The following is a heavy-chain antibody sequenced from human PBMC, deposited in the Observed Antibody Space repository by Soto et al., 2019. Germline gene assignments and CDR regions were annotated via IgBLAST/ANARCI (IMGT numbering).Heavy chain of an antibody. CDR3: ATSDWAW. CDR2: IKADNGDT. D-gene: IGHD3-9*01. V-gene: IGHV1-3*05. J-gene: IGHJ4*02. CDR1: GYIFADYA. Sequence: QVQIVQSGPEEKGPGASIKLSCTTSGYIFADYAIHWVRQAPGQGLEWVGWIKADNGDTRYSPKFQGRLIITRDISASTSYMELSDLRSADTGVFYCATSDWAWWGRGTLITVSS.